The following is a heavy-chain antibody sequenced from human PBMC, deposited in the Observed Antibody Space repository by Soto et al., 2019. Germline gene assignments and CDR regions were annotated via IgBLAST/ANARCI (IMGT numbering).Heavy chain of an antibody. J-gene: IGHJ4*02. Sequence: ASAKVSCKASGYTFTSYDINWVRQATGQGLEWMGWMNPNSGNTGYAQKFQGRVTMTRNTSISTAYMELSSLRSEDTAVYYCARGGVDGDALLSWGQGTLVTVSS. V-gene: IGHV1-8*01. CDR3: ARGGVDGDALLS. CDR1: GYTFTSYD. D-gene: IGHD4-17*01. CDR2: MNPNSGNT.